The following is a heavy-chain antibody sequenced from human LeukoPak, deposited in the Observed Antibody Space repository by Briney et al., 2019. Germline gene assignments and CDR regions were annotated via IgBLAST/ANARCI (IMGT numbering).Heavy chain of an antibody. J-gene: IGHJ6*02. V-gene: IGHV3-23*01. Sequence: GGSLRLSCVASGVTLSNYAMSWVRQAPGKGLEWVSAISGSGGSTYYADSVKGRFTISRDNSKNTLYLQMNSLRAEDTAVYYCAKVGEYYDFWSGPYYYYGMDVWGQGTTVTVSS. CDR2: ISGSGGST. CDR1: GVTLSNYA. D-gene: IGHD3-3*01. CDR3: AKVGEYYDFWSGPYYYYGMDV.